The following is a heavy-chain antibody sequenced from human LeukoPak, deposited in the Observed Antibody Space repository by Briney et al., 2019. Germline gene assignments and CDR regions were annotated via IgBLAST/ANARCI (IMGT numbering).Heavy chain of an antibody. CDR1: GFKFSDHY. D-gene: IGHD3-10*01. CDR2: SRNKASSYTT. J-gene: IGHJ6*02. V-gene: IGHV3-72*01. Sequence: GGSQRLSCAASGFKFSDHYIDWVRQAPGKGLEWVGRSRNKASSYTTEYAASVEGRFTISSDVSECSLYLQMNSLRTEDTAVYYCARDSRYYGSGSYYATYYYYGMDVWGQGTTVTVSS. CDR3: ARDSRYYGSGSYYATYYYYGMDV.